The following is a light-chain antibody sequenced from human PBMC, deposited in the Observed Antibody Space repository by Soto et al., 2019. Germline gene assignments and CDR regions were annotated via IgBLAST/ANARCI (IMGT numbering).Light chain of an antibody. V-gene: IGKV3-15*01. CDR3: QQYNSWPIT. CDR1: QSVSSK. Sequence: IVMTHSPSTLSVSPGERATLSCMASQSVSSKLAWYQQKPGQAPRLLIYGASTRATGIPARFSGSGSGTEFTLTISGLQSEDFAVYYCQQYNSWPITFGGGTKVDI. CDR2: GAS. J-gene: IGKJ4*01.